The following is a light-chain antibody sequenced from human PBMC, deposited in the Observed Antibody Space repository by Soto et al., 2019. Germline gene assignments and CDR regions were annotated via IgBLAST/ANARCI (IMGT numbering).Light chain of an antibody. Sequence: DIQLTQSPSSLSASVGDTVTITCRAGQTVKNYLNWYQLKAGKVPKLLISAASSLQDGVPARFVGGASVTDFTLTIITLQPEDVVTYYCQQSYSDRQNFGQGTKLEI. J-gene: IGKJ2*01. CDR1: QTVKNY. CDR2: AAS. CDR3: QQSYSDRQN. V-gene: IGKV1-39*01.